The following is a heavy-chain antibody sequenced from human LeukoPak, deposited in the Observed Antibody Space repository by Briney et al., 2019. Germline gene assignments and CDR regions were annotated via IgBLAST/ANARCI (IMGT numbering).Heavy chain of an antibody. CDR1: GGSISSYY. Sequence: KPSETLSLTCTVSGGSISSYYWSWIRQPPGKGLEWIGYIYYSGSTNYNPSLKSRVTISVDTSQNQFSLKLSSVTAADTAVYYCARSPVYDSSGDYVGWGQGTLVTVSS. V-gene: IGHV4-59*01. D-gene: IGHD3-22*01. J-gene: IGHJ4*02. CDR3: ARSPVYDSSGDYVG. CDR2: IYYSGST.